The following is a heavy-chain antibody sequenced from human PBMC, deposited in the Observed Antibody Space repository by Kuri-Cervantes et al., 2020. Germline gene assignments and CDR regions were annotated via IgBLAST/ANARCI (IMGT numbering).Heavy chain of an antibody. CDR2: IYSGGST. V-gene: IGHV3-66*02. D-gene: IGHD3-16*01. J-gene: IGHJ4*02. CDR1: GFTFSSYA. Sequence: GGSLRLSCAASGFTFSSYAMSWVRQAPGKGLEWVSVIYSGGSTYYADSVKGRFTISRDNSKNTLYLQMNSLRAEDTAVYYCARAGGEATDVFDYWGQGTLVTVSS. CDR3: ARAGGEATDVFDY.